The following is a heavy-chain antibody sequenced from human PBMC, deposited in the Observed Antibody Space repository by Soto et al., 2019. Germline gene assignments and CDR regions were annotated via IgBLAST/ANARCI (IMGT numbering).Heavy chain of an antibody. Sequence: QLQLQESGPGLVKPSETLSLTCTVSGGSISSSSYYWGWIRQPPGKGLEWIGSIYYSGSTYYNPSLKSRVTISVDTSKNQFSLKLSSVTAADTAVYYCARNWGEQQLVPYYYYGMDVWGQGTTVTVSS. CDR1: GGSISSSSYY. D-gene: IGHD6-13*01. CDR3: ARNWGEQQLVPYYYYGMDV. CDR2: IYYSGST. J-gene: IGHJ6*02. V-gene: IGHV4-39*01.